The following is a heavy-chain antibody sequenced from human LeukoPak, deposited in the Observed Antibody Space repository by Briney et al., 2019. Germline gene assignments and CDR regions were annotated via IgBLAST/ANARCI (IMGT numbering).Heavy chain of an antibody. V-gene: IGHV1-69*13. CDR2: IIPIFGTA. D-gene: IGHD2-2*01. J-gene: IGHJ4*02. Sequence: SVKVSCKASGGTFSSYAISWVRQAPGQGLEWMGGIIPIFGTANYAQKFRGRVTITADESTSTAYMELSSLRSEDTAVYYCARGRDDIVVVPAAKVGLDYWGQGTLVTVSS. CDR3: ARGRDDIVVVPAAKVGLDY. CDR1: GGTFSSYA.